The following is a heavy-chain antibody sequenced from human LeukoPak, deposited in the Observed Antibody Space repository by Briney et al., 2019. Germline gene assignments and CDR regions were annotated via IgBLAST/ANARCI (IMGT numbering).Heavy chain of an antibody. J-gene: IGHJ3*02. Sequence: SETLSLTCTVSGGSISSSSYYWGWIRQPPGKGLEWIGRIYYSGSTNYNPSLKSRVTISVDTSKNQFSLKLSSVTAADTAVYYCARDRWELTSGSAFDIWGQGTMVTVSS. V-gene: IGHV4-39*07. D-gene: IGHD1-26*01. CDR3: ARDRWELTSGSAFDI. CDR2: IYYSGST. CDR1: GGSISSSSYY.